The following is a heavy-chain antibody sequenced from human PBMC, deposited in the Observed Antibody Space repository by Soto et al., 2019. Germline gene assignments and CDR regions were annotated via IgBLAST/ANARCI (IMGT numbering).Heavy chain of an antibody. J-gene: IGHJ3*02. CDR3: ARDVYCTNGVCYNDAFDI. Sequence: KTSETLSLTCTVSGGSISSYYWSWIRQPPGKGLEWIGYIYYSGSTNYNPSLKSRVTISVDTSKNQFSLKLSSVTAADTAVYYCARDVYCTNGVCYNDAFDIWGQGTMVTVSS. CDR1: GGSISSYY. D-gene: IGHD2-8*01. V-gene: IGHV4-59*01. CDR2: IYYSGST.